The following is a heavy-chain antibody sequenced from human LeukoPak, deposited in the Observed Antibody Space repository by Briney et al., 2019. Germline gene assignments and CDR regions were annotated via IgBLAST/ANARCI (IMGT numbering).Heavy chain of an antibody. D-gene: IGHD3-10*01. CDR3: ARAPVYYYGSGSPKIPNYFDY. CDR1: GDSVSSNSAA. J-gene: IGHJ4*02. V-gene: IGHV6-1*01. Sequence: SQTLSLTCAISGDSVSSNSAAWNWIRQSPSRGLEWLGRTYYRSKWYNDYAVSVKSRITINPDTSKNQFSLQLNSVTPEDTAVYYCARAPVYYYGSGSPKIPNYFDYWGQGTLVTVSS. CDR2: TYYRSKWYN.